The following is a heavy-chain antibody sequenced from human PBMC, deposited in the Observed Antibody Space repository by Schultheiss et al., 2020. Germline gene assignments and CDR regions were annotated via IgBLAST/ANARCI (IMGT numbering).Heavy chain of an antibody. CDR3: ARERHDSRPYRHYYYYMDV. D-gene: IGHD3-22*01. Sequence: GSLRLSCAASGFIFSDHYMDWVRQAPGKGLEWIGEINHSGSTNYNPSLKSRVTISVDTSKNQFSLKLSSVTAADTAVYYCARERHDSRPYRHYYYYMDVWGKGTTVTVSS. V-gene: IGHV4-34*01. CDR2: INHSGST. J-gene: IGHJ6*03. CDR1: GFIFSDHY.